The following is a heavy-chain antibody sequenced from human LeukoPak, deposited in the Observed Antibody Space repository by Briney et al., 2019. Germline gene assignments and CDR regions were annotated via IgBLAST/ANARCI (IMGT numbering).Heavy chain of an antibody. CDR2: ISSSSSYI. D-gene: IGHD3-22*01. CDR1: GFTFSSYS. J-gene: IGHJ4*02. CDR3: ATALYYDSSGYSTPNLGY. V-gene: IGHV3-21*01. Sequence: GGSLRLSCAASGFTFSSYSMNWVRQAPGKGLEWVSSISSSSSYIYYADSVKGRFTISRDNAKNSLYLQMNSLRAEDTAVYYCATALYYDSSGYSTPNLGYWGQGTLVTVSS.